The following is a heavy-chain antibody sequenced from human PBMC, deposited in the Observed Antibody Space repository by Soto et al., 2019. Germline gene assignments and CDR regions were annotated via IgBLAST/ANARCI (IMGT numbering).Heavy chain of an antibody. D-gene: IGHD6-13*01. Sequence: SVKVSCKASGGTFSSYTISWVRQAPGQGLEWMGRIIPILGIANYAQKFQGRVTITADKSTSTAYMELSSLRSEDTAVYYCARETTGIAAAYYFDYWGQGTLVTVSS. V-gene: IGHV1-69*04. CDR2: IIPILGIA. J-gene: IGHJ4*02. CDR3: ARETTGIAAAYYFDY. CDR1: GGTFSSYT.